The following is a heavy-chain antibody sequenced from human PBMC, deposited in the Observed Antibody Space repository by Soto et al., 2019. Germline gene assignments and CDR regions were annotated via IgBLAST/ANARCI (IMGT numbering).Heavy chain of an antibody. CDR2: IDQHGSAK. J-gene: IGHJ4*02. D-gene: IGHD7-27*01. Sequence: QAGGSLRLSCAAPGFIFSSSWMSWVRQAPGKEPEWVARIDQHGSAKYYVDSVNGRFTISRDNAKNSLYLQMNSLRAEDTAVYYCARDRGPNTNDYWGQGALVTVSS. CDR1: GFIFSSSW. V-gene: IGHV3-7*03. CDR3: ARDRGPNTNDY.